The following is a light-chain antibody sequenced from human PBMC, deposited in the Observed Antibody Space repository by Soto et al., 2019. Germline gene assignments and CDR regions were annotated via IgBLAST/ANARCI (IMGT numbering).Light chain of an antibody. J-gene: IGLJ1*01. CDR3: AAWDDSLNGLYV. V-gene: IGLV1-44*01. Sequence: QSVLTQPPSASGTPGQRVTISCSGSSSNIGSNTVNWYQQLPGTAPKLLIYSNNQRPSGVPDRFSGSKSGTSASLAISGLQSEDEADYYCAAWDDSLNGLYVFGTGIKVIVL. CDR1: SSNIGSNT. CDR2: SNN.